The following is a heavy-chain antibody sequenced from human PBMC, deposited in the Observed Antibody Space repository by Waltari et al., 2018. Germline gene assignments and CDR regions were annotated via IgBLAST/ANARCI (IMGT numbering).Heavy chain of an antibody. CDR1: GASVSDYY. V-gene: IGHV4-59*02. CDR2: IYDSGAT. Sequence: QVQLQESGPGLVRPSETLSLTCTASGASVSDYYWNWIRLPPGMGLELIGTIYDSGATYYNPSLKSRLTMLMDTSKNQFSLILESVTAADRGLYYCTRGLFGRSWTPYYWGQGTLVTVSS. CDR3: TRGLFGRSWTPYY. J-gene: IGHJ4*02. D-gene: IGHD3-10*01.